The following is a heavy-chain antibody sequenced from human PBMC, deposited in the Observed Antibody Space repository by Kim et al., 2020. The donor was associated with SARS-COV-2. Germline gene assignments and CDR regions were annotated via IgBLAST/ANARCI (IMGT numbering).Heavy chain of an antibody. D-gene: IGHD6-13*01. CDR1: GGSISSYY. Sequence: SETLSLTCTVSGGSISSYYWSCIRQPPGKGLEWIGYIYYSGSTNYNPSLKSRVTISVDTSKNQFSLKLSSVTAADTAVYYCARTIAAAGEAFDYWGQGTLVTVSS. J-gene: IGHJ4*01. CDR2: IYYSGST. V-gene: IGHV4-59*01. CDR3: ARTIAAAGEAFDY.